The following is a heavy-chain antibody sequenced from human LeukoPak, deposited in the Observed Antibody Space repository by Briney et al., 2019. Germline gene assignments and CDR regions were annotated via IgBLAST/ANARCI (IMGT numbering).Heavy chain of an antibody. V-gene: IGHV4-61*02. CDR1: GGSISSGSYY. Sequence: PSQTLSLTCTVPGGSISSGSYYWGWIRQPAGKGLEWNGRLYTSGSTNYNPSLKSRVTISVNTPKKHFSRKLTSGTAPNRAVYYCAGDPDGDYPDNWGQGTLVTVSS. CDR3: AGDPDGDYPDN. CDR2: LYTSGST. D-gene: IGHD3-10*01. J-gene: IGHJ4*02.